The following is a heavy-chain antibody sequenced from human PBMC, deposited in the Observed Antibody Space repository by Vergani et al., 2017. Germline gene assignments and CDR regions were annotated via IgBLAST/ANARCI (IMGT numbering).Heavy chain of an antibody. D-gene: IGHD6-19*01. V-gene: IGHV4-34*01. CDR2: INHSGST. Sequence: QVQLQQWGAGLLKPSETLSLTCAVYGGSFSGYYWSWIRQPPGKGLEWIGEINHSGSTNYNPSLKSRVTISVDTSKNQFSLKLSSVTAADTAVYYCARAQRIAVAGQPARGSYVDVWGKGTTVTVSS. J-gene: IGHJ6*03. CDR1: GGSFSGYY. CDR3: ARAQRIAVAGQPARGSYVDV.